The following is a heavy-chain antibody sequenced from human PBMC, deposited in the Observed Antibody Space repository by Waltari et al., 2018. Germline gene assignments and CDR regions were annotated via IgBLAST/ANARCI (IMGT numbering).Heavy chain of an antibody. CDR2: FDPEDGET. D-gene: IGHD6-6*01. Sequence: QVQLVQSGAEVKKPGASVKVSCKVSGYTLTELSRHWVRQAPGKGLEWMGGFDPEDGETTYAQKVQGRATMTEDTSTDTAYMELSSLRSEDTAVYYCATTNPASIAARTLDYWGQGTLVTVSS. J-gene: IGHJ4*02. CDR3: ATTNPASIAARTLDY. CDR1: GYTLTELS. V-gene: IGHV1-24*01.